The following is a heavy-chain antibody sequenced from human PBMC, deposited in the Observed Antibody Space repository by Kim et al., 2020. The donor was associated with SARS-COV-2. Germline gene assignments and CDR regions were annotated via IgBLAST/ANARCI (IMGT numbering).Heavy chain of an antibody. CDR3: AKMVIMDGYNYFYYYAMDV. CDR2: ISGGAVNK. V-gene: IGHV3-23*01. CDR1: GFTFDTYA. Sequence: GGSLRLSCVASGFTFDTYAMSWVRQAPGKGLEWVSVISGGAVNKFYADSVGGRFTISRDNSKNTLYLQMNSLRDEDTALYYCAKMVIMDGYNYFYYYAMDVWGRDTTVTVSS. D-gene: IGHD2-21*01. J-gene: IGHJ6*02.